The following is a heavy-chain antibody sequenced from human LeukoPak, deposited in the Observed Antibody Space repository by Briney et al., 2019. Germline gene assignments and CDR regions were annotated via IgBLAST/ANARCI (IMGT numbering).Heavy chain of an antibody. CDR2: ISGSGGST. J-gene: IGHJ4*02. Sequence: GALRLSCAASGFTFSSYEMNWVRQAPGKGLEWVSAISGSGGSTYYADSVKGRFTISRDNSKNTLYLQMNSLRAEDTAVYYCAKSLLRRYSSSWYPGYWGQGTLVTVSS. CDR1: GFTFSSYE. D-gene: IGHD6-13*01. V-gene: IGHV3-23*01. CDR3: AKSLLRRYSSSWYPGY.